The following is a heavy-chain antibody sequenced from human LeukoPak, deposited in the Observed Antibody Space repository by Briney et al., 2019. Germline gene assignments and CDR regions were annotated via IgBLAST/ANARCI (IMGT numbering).Heavy chain of an antibody. J-gene: IGHJ4*02. V-gene: IGHV1-69*13. CDR1: GGTFSSYA. CDR3: AGGGLFRVPSAYYFDY. D-gene: IGHD3-10*01. Sequence: GASVKVSCKASGGTFSSYAISWVRQAPGQGLEWMGGIIPIFGTANYAQKFRGRVTITADESTSTAYMELSSLRSEDTAVYYCAGGGLFRVPSAYYFDYWGQGTLVTVSS. CDR2: IIPIFGTA.